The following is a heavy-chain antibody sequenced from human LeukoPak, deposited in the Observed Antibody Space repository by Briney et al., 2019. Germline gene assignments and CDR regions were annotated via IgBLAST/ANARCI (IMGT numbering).Heavy chain of an antibody. D-gene: IGHD3-10*01. CDR1: GYTFTGYY. J-gene: IGHJ3*02. V-gene: IGHV1-2*02. Sequence: ASVKVSCKASGYTFTGYYMHWVRQAPGQGLEWMGWINPNSGGTNYAQKFQGRVTMTRDTSISTAYMELSGLRSDDTAVYYCARYTKTYYYGSGSYSSDDAFDIWGQGTMVTVSS. CDR3: ARYTKTYYYGSGSYSSDDAFDI. CDR2: INPNSGGT.